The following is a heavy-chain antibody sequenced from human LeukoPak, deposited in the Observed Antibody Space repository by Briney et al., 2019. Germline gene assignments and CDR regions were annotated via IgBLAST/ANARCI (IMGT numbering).Heavy chain of an antibody. V-gene: IGHV3-33*06. J-gene: IGHJ4*02. CDR3: ANDYRSGSFHDF. CDR1: GFTFSSCA. Sequence: GRSLRLSCAASGFTFSSCAMHWVRQAPGKGLEWVAVIWSDGTNKFYADSVKGRFTISRDNSKSTLYLQMNTLRAEDTAVYYCANDYRSGSFHDFWGQGTLVTVSS. CDR2: IWSDGTNK. D-gene: IGHD3-10*01.